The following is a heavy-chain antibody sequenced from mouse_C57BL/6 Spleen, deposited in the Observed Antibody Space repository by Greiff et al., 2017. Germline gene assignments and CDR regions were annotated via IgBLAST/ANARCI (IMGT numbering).Heavy chain of an antibody. Sequence: EVQLVESGGGLVKPGGSLKLSCAASGFTFSDYGMHWVRQAPEKGLEWVAYISSGSSTIYYADTVKGRFTISRDNAKNTLFLQMTSLRSEDTAMYYCARPGGYPWFAYWGQGTLVTVSA. J-gene: IGHJ3*01. CDR3: ARPGGYPWFAY. CDR2: ISSGSSTI. CDR1: GFTFSDYG. V-gene: IGHV5-17*01. D-gene: IGHD2-2*01.